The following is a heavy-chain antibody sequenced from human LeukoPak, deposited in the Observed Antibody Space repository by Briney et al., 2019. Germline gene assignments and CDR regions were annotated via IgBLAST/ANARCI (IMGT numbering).Heavy chain of an antibody. V-gene: IGHV1-8*01. CDR2: MNPKSGST. CDR3: ARDWDYTPNSLVPGFDY. J-gene: IGHJ4*02. CDR1: GYTFSNYD. Sequence: GASVKVSCKASGYTFSNYDINWVRQATGQGLEWMGWMNPKSGSTDYAQKFQDRVTMTMNTSISTAYMELSSLRAEDTAVYYCARDWDYTPNSLVPGFDYWGQGTLVTVSS. D-gene: IGHD6-6*01.